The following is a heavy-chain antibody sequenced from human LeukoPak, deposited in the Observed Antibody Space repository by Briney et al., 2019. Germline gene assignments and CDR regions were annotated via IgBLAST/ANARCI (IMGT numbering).Heavy chain of an antibody. D-gene: IGHD6-13*01. Sequence: GGSLRLSCVASGLSFSNAWMSWARQTPEKGLEWVGRIRSNTDGGTTDYGTPVKGRFTISRDDSKNTMYLQMNSLKMEDTAVYYCITDGKYSSSGTFWFDPWGQGTLVTVSS. V-gene: IGHV3-15*01. J-gene: IGHJ5*02. CDR3: ITDGKYSSSGTFWFDP. CDR2: IRSNTDGGTT. CDR1: GLSFSNAW.